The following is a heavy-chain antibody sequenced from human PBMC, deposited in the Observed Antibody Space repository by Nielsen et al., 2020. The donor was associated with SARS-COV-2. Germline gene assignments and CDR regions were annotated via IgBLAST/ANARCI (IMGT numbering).Heavy chain of an antibody. CDR3: ARGGGVTHYFDF. D-gene: IGHD4-23*01. J-gene: IGHJ4*02. CDR1: GFTFSASA. CDR2: IRSKPNNYAT. V-gene: IGHV3-73*01. Sequence: GESLKISCAASGFTFSASAMHWVRQASGKGLEWVGHIRSKPNNYATAYAASVKGRFTISRDDSENTAYLQMNSLKTEDTAVYFCARGGGVTHYFDFWGQGALVTVSS.